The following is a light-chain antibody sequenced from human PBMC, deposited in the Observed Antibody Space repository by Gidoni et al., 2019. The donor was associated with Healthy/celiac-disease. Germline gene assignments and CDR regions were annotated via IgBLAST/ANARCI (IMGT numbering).Light chain of an antibody. CDR3: QQYNNWPPWT. J-gene: IGKJ1*01. V-gene: IGKV3-15*01. CDR1: QSVSSN. CDR2: GAS. Sequence: EIVMTQSPATLSVSPGERATLSCRASQSVSSNLAWYQQKPGQAPMLLIYGASTRATGIPARFSCSGSGTEFTLTISSLQSEDFAVYYCQQYNNWPPWTFXXXTKVEIK.